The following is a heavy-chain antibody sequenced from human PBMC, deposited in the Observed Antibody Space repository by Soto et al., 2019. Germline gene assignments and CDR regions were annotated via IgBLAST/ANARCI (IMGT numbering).Heavy chain of an antibody. CDR2: ISPNGGNT. CDR3: ARGPYYGSY. V-gene: IGHV3-64*02. Sequence: PGGSLRLSCAASGFTFISYSMHWVRQAPGKGLEYVSAISPNGGNTFYADSVKGRFSISRDDSKNTVYLQMGSLRGEDMAVYYCARGPYYGSYWGQGT. J-gene: IGHJ4*02. D-gene: IGHD3-10*01. CDR1: GFTFISYS.